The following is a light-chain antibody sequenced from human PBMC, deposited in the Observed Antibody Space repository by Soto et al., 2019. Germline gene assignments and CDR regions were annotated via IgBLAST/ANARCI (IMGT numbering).Light chain of an antibody. Sequence: QSVLTQPPSASGTPGQRVTISCSGSSSNIGSNTVNWYQQLPGTAPKLLIYSNNQPPSGVPDRFSGSKSGTSASLAISGLQSEDEADYYCAALDDSLNGPVFGGGTKLTVL. CDR1: SSNIGSNT. CDR3: AALDDSLNGPV. J-gene: IGLJ2*01. V-gene: IGLV1-44*01. CDR2: SNN.